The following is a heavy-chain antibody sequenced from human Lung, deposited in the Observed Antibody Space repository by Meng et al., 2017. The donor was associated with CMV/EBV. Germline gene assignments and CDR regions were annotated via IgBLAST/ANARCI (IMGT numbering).Heavy chain of an antibody. CDR3: AKEWLDATTGQFDY. D-gene: IGHD1-26*01. CDR1: GVSISTDNW. CDR2: IYRSGST. J-gene: IGHJ4*02. V-gene: IGHV4-4*02. Sequence: GSLRLXXAVSGVSISTDNWWSWVRQPPGKGLEWIGEIYRSGSTNYSPSLKSRVTISIDRSKNQFSLRLTSVTAADTAVYYCAKEWLDATTGQFDYWGQGTXVTVSS.